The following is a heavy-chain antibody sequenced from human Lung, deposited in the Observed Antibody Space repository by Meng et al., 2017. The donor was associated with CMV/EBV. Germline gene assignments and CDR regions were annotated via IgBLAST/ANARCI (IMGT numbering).Heavy chain of an antibody. J-gene: IGHJ4*02. CDR3: ASFPPPGKQWLVTDY. CDR1: GGSISSSNW. D-gene: IGHD6-19*01. Sequence: QVQLRELGPGLVQPSGTLSLTCAVAGGSISSSNWWSWVRQPPGKGLEWIGEIYHSGSTNYNPSLKSRVTISVDKSKNQFSLKLSSVTAADTAVYYCASFPPPGKQWLVTDYWGQGTLVTVSS. V-gene: IGHV4-4*02. CDR2: IYHSGST.